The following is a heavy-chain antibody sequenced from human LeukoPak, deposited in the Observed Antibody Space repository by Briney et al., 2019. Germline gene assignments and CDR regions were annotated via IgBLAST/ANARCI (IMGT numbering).Heavy chain of an antibody. J-gene: IGHJ4*02. CDR1: GLTVSSNY. D-gene: IGHD6-19*01. CDR2: ISGGGST. Sequence: GGSLRLSCAASGLTVSSNYMNWVRQAPGKGLEWVSVISGGGSTYYADSVKGRFTISRDNSKDTLYLQMNSLRAEDTAVYYCARDLSGVAGLDCWGQGTLVTVSS. CDR3: ARDLSGVAGLDC. V-gene: IGHV3-53*01.